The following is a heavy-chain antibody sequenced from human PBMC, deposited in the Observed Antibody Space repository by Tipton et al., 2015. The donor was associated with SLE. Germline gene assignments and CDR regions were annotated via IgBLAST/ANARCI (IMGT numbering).Heavy chain of an antibody. D-gene: IGHD2-2*01. CDR1: GGSITIYY. Sequence: TLSLTCSVSGGSITIYYWGWVRQPAGKGLEWIGRICCGGSTKYNPSLDSRVRLSVDASKDQFSLKLSSVTAADTAVYYCVVCSPSSCSYFDYWGQGRLVTVSS. CDR2: ICCGGST. V-gene: IGHV4-4*07. CDR3: VVCSPSSCSYFDY. J-gene: IGHJ4*02.